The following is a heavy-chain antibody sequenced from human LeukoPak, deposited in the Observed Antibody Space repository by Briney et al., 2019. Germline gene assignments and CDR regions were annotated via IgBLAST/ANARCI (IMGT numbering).Heavy chain of an antibody. CDR3: ARGSRGGRIAVAGTFY. CDR1: GFTFDDYA. D-gene: IGHD6-19*01. CDR2: ISGNGDTT. J-gene: IGHJ4*02. V-gene: IGHV3-20*04. Sequence: GGSLRLSCAASGFTFDDYAMHWVRQVPGKGLQWVSGISGNGDTTGYADSVKGRFTISRDNAKNSLYLQMNSLRAEDTAVYYCARGSRGGRIAVAGTFYWGQGTLVTVSS.